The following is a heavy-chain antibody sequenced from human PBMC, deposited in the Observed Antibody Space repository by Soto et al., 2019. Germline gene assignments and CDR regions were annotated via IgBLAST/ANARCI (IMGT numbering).Heavy chain of an antibody. J-gene: IGHJ6*02. CDR1: GFTFSSYD. CDR2: IGTAGDT. Sequence: GGSLRLSCAASGFTFSSYDMHWVRQATGKGLEWVSAIGTAGDTYYPGSVKGRFTISRENAKNSLYLQMNSLRAEDTAVYYCAREAADGNSMDVWGQGTTVTVSS. CDR3: AREAADGNSMDV. V-gene: IGHV3-13*01. D-gene: IGHD6-13*01.